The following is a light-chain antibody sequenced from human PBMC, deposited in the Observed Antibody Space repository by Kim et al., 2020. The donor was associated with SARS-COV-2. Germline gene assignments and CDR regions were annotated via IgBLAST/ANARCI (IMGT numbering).Light chain of an antibody. CDR3: GSYSASNTYV. Sequence: GPSITISCTESNRAMGGSSFFSWYQQHPGKAPKLMIYDVTVRPSGVSSRFAGSKSGNTASLTISGLQADDEADYYCGSYSASNTYVFGSGTQLTVL. J-gene: IGLJ1*01. CDR2: DVT. V-gene: IGLV2-14*03. CDR1: NRAMGGSSF.